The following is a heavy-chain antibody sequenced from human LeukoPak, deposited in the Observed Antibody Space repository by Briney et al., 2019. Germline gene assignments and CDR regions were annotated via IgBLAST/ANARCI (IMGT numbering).Heavy chain of an antibody. D-gene: IGHD3-22*01. CDR3: ARDHRPSYDSSDYYYPGNY. CDR2: IDPSGGTT. Sequence: ASVKVSCKASGYTFTSYYMHWVRQAPGQGLEWMAIIDPSGGTTSNAQKFQGRLTMTRDTSTSTVYMELGSLRSEDTAVYYCARDHRPSYDSSDYYYPGNYWGQGTLVTVSS. J-gene: IGHJ4*02. CDR1: GYTFTSYY. V-gene: IGHV1-46*01.